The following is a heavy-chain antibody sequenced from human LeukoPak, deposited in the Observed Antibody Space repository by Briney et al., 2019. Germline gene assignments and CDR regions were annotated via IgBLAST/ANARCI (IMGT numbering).Heavy chain of an antibody. D-gene: IGHD6-19*01. J-gene: IGHJ4*02. CDR1: GFTFSSYS. CDR3: ARHQAAVALPIFDY. Sequence: GGSLRLSCAASGFTFSSYSMHWVRQAPGKGLEWVAVISYDGSNKYYADSVKGRFNISRDNSKNTLYLQMNSLRAEDTAVYYCARHQAAVALPIFDYWGQGILVTVSS. V-gene: IGHV3-30-3*01. CDR2: ISYDGSNK.